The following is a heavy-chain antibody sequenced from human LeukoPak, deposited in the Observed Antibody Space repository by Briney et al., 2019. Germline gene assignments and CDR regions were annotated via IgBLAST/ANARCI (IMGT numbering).Heavy chain of an antibody. V-gene: IGHV1-2*02. CDR1: GYTFTGYY. J-gene: IGHJ4*02. Sequence: ASVKVSCKASGYTFTGYYMHWVRQAPGQGLEWMGWINPNSGGTNYAQKSQGRVTMTRDTSISTAYMELSRLRSDDTAVYYCARWEDYYDSSGYYSYWGQGTLVTVSS. CDR2: INPNSGGT. D-gene: IGHD3-22*01. CDR3: ARWEDYYDSSGYYSY.